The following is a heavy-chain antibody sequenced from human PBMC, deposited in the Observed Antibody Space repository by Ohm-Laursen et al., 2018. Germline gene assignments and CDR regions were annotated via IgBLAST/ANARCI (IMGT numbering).Heavy chain of an antibody. J-gene: IGHJ4*02. V-gene: IGHV4-34*01. CDR3: ARGGDDSSGYSNARLDY. Sequence: SDTLSLTWAVYGGSFSGYYWSWIRQPPGKGLEWIGEINHSGSTNYNPSLKSRVTISVDTSKNQFSLKLSSVTAADTAVDYCARGGDDSSGYSNARLDYWGQGTLVTVSS. CDR2: INHSGST. CDR1: GGSFSGYY. D-gene: IGHD3-22*01.